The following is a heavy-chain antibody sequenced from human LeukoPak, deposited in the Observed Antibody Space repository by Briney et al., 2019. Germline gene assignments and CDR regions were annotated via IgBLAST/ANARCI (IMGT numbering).Heavy chain of an antibody. J-gene: IGHJ3*02. Sequence: GSLRLSCAASGFTFSSYNMNWVRQAPGRGLEWVSVIYSGGSTYYADSVKGRFTISRDNSKNTLYLQMNSLRAEDTAVYYCARMGGLWFGDEWSAFDIWGQGTMVTVSS. CDR3: ARMGGLWFGDEWSAFDI. V-gene: IGHV3-66*01. D-gene: IGHD3-10*01. CDR2: IYSGGST. CDR1: GFTFSSYN.